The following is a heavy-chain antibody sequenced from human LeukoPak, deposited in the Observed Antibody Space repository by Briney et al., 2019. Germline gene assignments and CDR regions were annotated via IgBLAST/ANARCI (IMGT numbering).Heavy chain of an antibody. D-gene: IGHD2-15*01. Sequence: GGSLRLSCAASGFTFSRYVMHWVRQAPGKGLEWVAVIWYDGINKYYADSVKGRFTISRDNSKNTLYLQMNSLRAEDTAVYYCARDYCSGGSCYLFDYGGRGTLVTVSS. V-gene: IGHV3-33*01. CDR3: ARDYCSGGSCYLFDY. J-gene: IGHJ4*02. CDR2: IWYDGINK. CDR1: GFTFSRYV.